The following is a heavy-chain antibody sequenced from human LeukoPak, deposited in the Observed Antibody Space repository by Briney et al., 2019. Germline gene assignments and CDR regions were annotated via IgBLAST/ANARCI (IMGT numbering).Heavy chain of an antibody. D-gene: IGHD2-21*02. CDR3: ATTGPLVVTPDAFDI. V-gene: IGHV1-24*01. CDR1: GYTLTELS. CDR2: FDPEDGET. J-gene: IGHJ3*02. Sequence: ASVKVSCRVSGYTLTELSMQWVRQAPGKGREWMGGFDPEDGETIYAQKFQGRVTMIEGTSTDTAYMELSSLRSDDTAVYYCATTGPLVVTPDAFDIWGQGTMVTVSS.